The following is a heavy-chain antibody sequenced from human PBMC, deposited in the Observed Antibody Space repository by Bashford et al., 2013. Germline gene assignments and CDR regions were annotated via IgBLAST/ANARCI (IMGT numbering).Heavy chain of an antibody. CDR2: K. Sequence: KFYSTSLKTRLTISKDTSKNQVVLTMTNVDPVDTATYYCARIRRFSAAAGTTWSYFDYWGQGTLVTVSS. J-gene: IGHJ4*02. CDR3: ARIRRFSAAAGTTWSYFDY. V-gene: IGHV2-70*04. D-gene: IGHD6-13*01.